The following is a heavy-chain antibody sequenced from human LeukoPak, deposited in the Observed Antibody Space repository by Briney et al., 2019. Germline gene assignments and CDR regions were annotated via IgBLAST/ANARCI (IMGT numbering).Heavy chain of an antibody. CDR2: INHSGST. CDR3: ARGRLAIVVVPSAPRGYYYYGMDV. Sequence: SETLSLTCAVYGGSFSGYYWSWIRQPPGKGREWIGEINHSGSTNYNPSLKSRVTISVDTSKNQFSLKLSSVTAADTAVYYCARGRLAIVVVPSAPRGYYYYGMDVWGQGTTVTVSS. V-gene: IGHV4-34*01. J-gene: IGHJ6*02. D-gene: IGHD2-2*03. CDR1: GGSFSGYY.